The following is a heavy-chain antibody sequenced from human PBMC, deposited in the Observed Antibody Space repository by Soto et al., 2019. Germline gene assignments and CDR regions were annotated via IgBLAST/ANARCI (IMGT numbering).Heavy chain of an antibody. CDR3: SRLPQERSSAYDVPMDV. V-gene: IGHV3-49*05. CDR1: GFAFGDFA. J-gene: IGHJ6*02. D-gene: IGHD5-12*01. Sequence: EVQLVESGGGLVKPGWSLRLSCITSGFAFGDFAMKWFRQAPGKGLEWLGFITSKKYGGTAQYAASVKGRFSISRDDSKRIAYLQMNNLKTDDTAVYYCSRLPQERSSAYDVPMDVWGQGTTVTVSS. CDR2: ITSKKYGGTA.